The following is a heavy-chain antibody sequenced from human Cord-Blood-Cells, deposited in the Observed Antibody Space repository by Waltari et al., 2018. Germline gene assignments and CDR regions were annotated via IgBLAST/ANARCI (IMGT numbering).Heavy chain of an antibody. V-gene: IGHV4-39*01. D-gene: IGHD3-16*02. CDR2: IYYRAST. J-gene: IGHJ5*02. CDR3: ARLTNQSKYRNTNWFDP. Sequence: QLQLQESGPGLVKPSETLSLTCTVSGGSISSSSYYWGWIRQPPGKGLEGIGSIYYRASTNYTPPRQGGVTISVDTSKHQVSLKLSSVTAADTALYYCARLTNQSKYRNTNWFDPWGQGTLVTVSS. CDR1: GGSISSSSYY.